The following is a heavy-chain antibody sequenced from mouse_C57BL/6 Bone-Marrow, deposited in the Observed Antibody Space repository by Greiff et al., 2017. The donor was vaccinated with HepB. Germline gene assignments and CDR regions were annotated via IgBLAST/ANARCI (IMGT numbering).Heavy chain of an antibody. Sequence: VQLQQSGAELVKPGASVKLSCKASGYTFTSYWMHWVKQRPGQGLEWIGMIHPNSGSTNYNEKFKSKATLTVDKSSSTAYMQLSSLTSEDSAVYYCARERTMVTTGYYFDYWGQGTTLTVSS. V-gene: IGHV1-64*01. CDR3: ARERTMVTTGYYFDY. J-gene: IGHJ2*01. CDR1: GYTFTSYW. CDR2: IHPNSGST. D-gene: IGHD2-2*01.